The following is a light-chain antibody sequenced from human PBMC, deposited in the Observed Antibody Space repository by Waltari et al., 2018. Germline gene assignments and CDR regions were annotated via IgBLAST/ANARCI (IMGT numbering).Light chain of an antibody. Sequence: QSVLSQPPSASWSPGLRVSVSCSGSAANIGGNSVYWYQQFPGSAPKGLLYKTNQRPSGVPDRFSGSKSGTSGSLSISGLRSEDEAEYYCASWDDDVSGVVFGGGTKLTVL. V-gene: IGLV1-47*01. J-gene: IGLJ2*01. CDR1: AANIGGNS. CDR2: KTN. CDR3: ASWDDDVSGVV.